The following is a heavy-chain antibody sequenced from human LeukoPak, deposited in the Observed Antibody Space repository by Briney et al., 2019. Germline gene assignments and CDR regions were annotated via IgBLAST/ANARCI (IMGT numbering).Heavy chain of an antibody. D-gene: IGHD6-19*01. CDR2: IRYDGSGE. Sequence: PGGSLRLSCAASGYTFSSHGMHCVRQAPAKRLEWGAVIRYDGSGESYVDAVKGRFTISRDNSKNTLYLQMSSLRAEDTAVYYCAKTPSGSGWFHYWGQGTLVTVSS. V-gene: IGHV3-30*02. CDR1: GYTFSSHG. J-gene: IGHJ4*02. CDR3: AKTPSGSGWFHY.